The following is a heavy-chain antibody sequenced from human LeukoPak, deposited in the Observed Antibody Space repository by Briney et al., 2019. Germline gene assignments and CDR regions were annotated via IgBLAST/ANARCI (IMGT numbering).Heavy chain of an antibody. CDR1: GYTFTNYY. D-gene: IGHD3-3*01. CDR2: IIPSDGFT. J-gene: IGHJ4*02. Sequence: ASVKVSCKASGYTFTNYYIHWVRQAPGQGLEWMGMIIPSDGFTTYAQKFQGRLTMTRDMSTSTVYMELSSLRSEDTALYYCATAGRGLFGVLIPLSFDYWGQGTLVTVSS. CDR3: ATAGRGLFGVLIPLSFDY. V-gene: IGHV1-46*01.